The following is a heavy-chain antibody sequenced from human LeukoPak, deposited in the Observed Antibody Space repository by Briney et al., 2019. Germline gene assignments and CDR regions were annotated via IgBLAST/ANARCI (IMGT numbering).Heavy chain of an antibody. Sequence: SVKVSCKASGGTFSSYAISWVRQAPGQGLEWMGGIIPIFGTAKYAQKFQGRVTITADESTSTAYMELSSLRSEDTAVYYCAMYRGYYGSGSYGMDVWGQGTTVTVSS. CDR1: GGTFSSYA. D-gene: IGHD3-10*01. J-gene: IGHJ6*02. V-gene: IGHV1-69*13. CDR3: AMYRGYYGSGSYGMDV. CDR2: IIPIFGTA.